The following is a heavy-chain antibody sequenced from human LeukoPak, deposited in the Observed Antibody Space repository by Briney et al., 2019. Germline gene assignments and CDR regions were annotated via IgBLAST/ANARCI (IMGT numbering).Heavy chain of an antibody. D-gene: IGHD1-26*01. V-gene: IGHV4-34*01. CDR2: INHSGST. CDR1: GGSISSYY. J-gene: IGHJ4*02. Sequence: SETLSLTCTVSGGSISSYYWSWIRQPPEKGLEWIGEINHSGSTNHNPSLKSRVTISVDTSKNQFSLRLSSVTAADTAVYYCARGEGVGATITYWGQGTLVTVSS. CDR3: ARGEGVGATITY.